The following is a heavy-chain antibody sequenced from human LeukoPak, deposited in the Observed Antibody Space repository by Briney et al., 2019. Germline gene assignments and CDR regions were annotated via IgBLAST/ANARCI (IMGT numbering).Heavy chain of an antibody. Sequence: GSLRLSCAASGFNFSTYAMKWVRQAPGKGLEWVSAISAVGLKTFYGDSAKARFTVSRDNSKNTLYLQMNNLRVDDTAVYYCAKGLGTTKVAAFDVWGQGTFVTVSS. CDR3: AKGLGTTKVAAFDV. V-gene: IGHV3-23*01. J-gene: IGHJ3*01. CDR1: GFNFSTYA. CDR2: ISAVGLKT. D-gene: IGHD1-14*01.